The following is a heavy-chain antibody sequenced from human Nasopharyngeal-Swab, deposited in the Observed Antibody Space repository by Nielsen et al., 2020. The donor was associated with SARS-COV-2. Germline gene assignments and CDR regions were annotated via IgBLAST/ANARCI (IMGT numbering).Heavy chain of an antibody. Sequence: GGSLRLSCAASGFIFSSYWMSWVRQAPGKGLEWVANIKQDGSEKYYVDSAKGRFTISRDNAENSLYLQMNSLRAEDTAVYYCATCGGSSWYFDYWGQGTLVTVSS. V-gene: IGHV3-7*01. CDR3: ATCGGSSWYFDY. CDR1: GFIFSSYW. CDR2: IKQDGSEK. J-gene: IGHJ4*02. D-gene: IGHD6-13*01.